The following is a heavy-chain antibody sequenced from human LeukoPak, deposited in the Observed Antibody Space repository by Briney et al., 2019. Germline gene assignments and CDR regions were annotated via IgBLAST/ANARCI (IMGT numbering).Heavy chain of an antibody. D-gene: IGHD2-2*01. CDR1: GFTFDDYT. J-gene: IGHJ3*02. CDR3: AKDFRVVPAAMLDAFDI. Sequence: GGSLRLSCAASGFTFDDYTMHWVRQAPGKGLEWVSLISWNGGSTYYADSVKGRFTISRDNSKNTLYLQMNSLRAEDTAVYYCAKDFRVVPAAMLDAFDIWGQGTMVTVSS. CDR2: ISWNGGST. V-gene: IGHV3-43*01.